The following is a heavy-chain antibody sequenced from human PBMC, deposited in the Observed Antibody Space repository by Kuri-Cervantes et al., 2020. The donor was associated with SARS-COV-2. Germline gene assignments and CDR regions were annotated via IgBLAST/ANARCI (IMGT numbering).Heavy chain of an antibody. CDR3: ARSEVGATTYLDY. CDR2: IYPGYSDT. J-gene: IGHJ4*02. D-gene: IGHD1-26*01. V-gene: IGHV5-51*01. CDR1: GYSFTSYW. Sequence: GGSLRLSCKGSGYSFTSYWIGWVRQMPGKGLEWMGIIYPGYSDTRYSPCFQAKVTISADKSISTAYLQWSSLKASDTAMYYCARSEVGATTYLDYWGQGTLVTVSS.